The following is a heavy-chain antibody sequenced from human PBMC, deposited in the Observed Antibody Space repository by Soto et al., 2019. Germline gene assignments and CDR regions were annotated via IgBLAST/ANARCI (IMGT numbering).Heavy chain of an antibody. Sequence: PSETLSLTCAVYGESFSGYYWTWIRQTPGKGLQWIGQINHSGSACYNPSLKSRVTISVDTPKNQFSLKLSSVTAADTAVYYCARSVFPWGQGTLVTVSS. CDR2: INHSGSA. V-gene: IGHV4-34*09. J-gene: IGHJ5*02. CDR1: GESFSGYY. CDR3: ARSVFP.